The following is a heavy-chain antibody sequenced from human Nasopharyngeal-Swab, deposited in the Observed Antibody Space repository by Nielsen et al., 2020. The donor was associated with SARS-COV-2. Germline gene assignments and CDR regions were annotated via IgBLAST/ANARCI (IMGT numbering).Heavy chain of an antibody. D-gene: IGHD2-2*01. Sequence: GESLKISCAASGFTFSSYAMHWVRQAPGKGLEWVAVISYDGSNKYYADSVKGRFTISRDNSKNTLYLQMNSLRAEDTAVYYCARGPDGVVVPAAILYWGQETLVTVSS. CDR3: ARGPDGVVVPAAILY. CDR2: ISYDGSNK. V-gene: IGHV3-30*04. CDR1: GFTFSSYA. J-gene: IGHJ4*02.